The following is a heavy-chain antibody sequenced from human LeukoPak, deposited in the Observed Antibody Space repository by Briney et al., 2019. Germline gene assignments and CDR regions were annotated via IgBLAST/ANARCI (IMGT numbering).Heavy chain of an antibody. J-gene: IGHJ4*02. CDR1: GYTFTSYD. V-gene: IGHV1-46*01. Sequence: DSVKVSCKASGYTFTSYDMHWVRQAPGQGLEWMGIINPSGDSTSYAQKFQGRVTMTRDTSTSTVYMELSSLRSEDTAVYYCASVLYCGADCYSGRYFFDYWGQGTLVTVSS. CDR2: INPSGDST. D-gene: IGHD2-21*02. CDR3: ASVLYCGADCYSGRYFFDY.